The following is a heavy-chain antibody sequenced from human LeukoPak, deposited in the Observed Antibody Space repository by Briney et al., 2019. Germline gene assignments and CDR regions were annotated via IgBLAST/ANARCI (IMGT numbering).Heavy chain of an antibody. Sequence: GGSLRLSCTASGFIFENYYMSWIRQAPGKGPQWVSYISKEDNTIYYADSVKGRFTVSRDNDKNSMYLQMNRLKDEDTAMYYCARVVAVVVTGIFDVWGQGTMVVVSS. CDR1: GFIFENYY. V-gene: IGHV3-11*04. J-gene: IGHJ3*01. CDR3: ARVVAVVVTGIFDV. CDR2: ISKEDNTI. D-gene: IGHD2-21*01.